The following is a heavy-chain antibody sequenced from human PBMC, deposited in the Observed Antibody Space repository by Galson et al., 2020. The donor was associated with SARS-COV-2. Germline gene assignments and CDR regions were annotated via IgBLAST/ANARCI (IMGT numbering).Heavy chain of an antibody. V-gene: IGHV4-39*07. CDR2: IYYTGIT. Sequence: SETLSLTCTVSGDSISSTANYWGWNRQSPEKGQEWIGSIYYTGITSYNPSLKSRITVSVDTSKNQFSLELSSVTAADTAVYYCARSTRCSGGRCYLLYDYWGQGTLVTVSS. J-gene: IGHJ4*02. CDR1: GDSISSTANY. D-gene: IGHD2-15*01. CDR3: ARSTRCSGGRCYLLYDY.